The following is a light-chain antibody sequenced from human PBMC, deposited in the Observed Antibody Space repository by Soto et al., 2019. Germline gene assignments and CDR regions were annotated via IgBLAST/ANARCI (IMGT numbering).Light chain of an antibody. V-gene: IGKV1-5*01. Sequence: DIQLTQSPSTLSASVGDRVIITCRASHDIGNYLAWYQQKPGKAPKHLIYEASNLRSGVPSRFSGSGSGTEFTLTITGLQPYDFATYYCQHYKDYSPVCSFGQGTKVEIK. J-gene: IGKJ2*04. CDR3: QHYKDYSPVCS. CDR2: EAS. CDR1: HDIGNY.